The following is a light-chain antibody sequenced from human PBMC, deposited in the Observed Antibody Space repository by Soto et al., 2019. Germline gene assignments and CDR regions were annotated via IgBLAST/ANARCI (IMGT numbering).Light chain of an antibody. CDR2: GVS. V-gene: IGKV4-1*01. CDR3: QHYGYPQWT. CDR1: HSVLYSSNNRNY. J-gene: IGKJ1*01. Sequence: DIVMTQSPDSLAVSLGERVTINCKSSHSVLYSSNNRNYLAWYQQKPGQPPRLLIYGVSSRGYGIPDRFSGSGSGTDFTLTISRLEPEDFAVYYCQHYGYPQWTFGQGTKVDIK.